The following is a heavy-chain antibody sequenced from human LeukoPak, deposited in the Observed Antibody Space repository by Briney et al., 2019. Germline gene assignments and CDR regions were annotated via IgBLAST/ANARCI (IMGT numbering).Heavy chain of an antibody. V-gene: IGHV1-69*13. CDR1: GGTFSSYA. CDR2: IIPIFGTA. J-gene: IGHJ4*02. Sequence: SVKVPCKASGGTFSSYAISWVRQAPGQGLEWMGGIIPIFGTANYAQKFQGRVTITADESTSTAYMELSSLRSEDTAVYYCARDPDQSGYGLFDYWGQGTLVTVSS. CDR3: ARDPDQSGYGLFDY. D-gene: IGHD5-12*01.